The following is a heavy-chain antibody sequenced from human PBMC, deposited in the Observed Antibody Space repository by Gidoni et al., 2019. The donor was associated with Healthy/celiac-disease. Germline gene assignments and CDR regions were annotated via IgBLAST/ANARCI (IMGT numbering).Heavy chain of an antibody. V-gene: IGHV3-49*04. CDR2: IRSKAYGGTT. J-gene: IGHJ6*02. CDR3: TMGLVDYYYGMDV. CDR1: GFTFGAYA. D-gene: IGHD3-16*01. Sequence: EVQLVESGGGLVPPGRSLRLSCTASGFTFGAYAMSWVRQAPGKGLEWVGFIRSKAYGGTTEYAASVKGRFTISRDDSKSIAYLQMNSLKTEDTAVYYCTMGLVDYYYGMDVWGQGTTVTVSS.